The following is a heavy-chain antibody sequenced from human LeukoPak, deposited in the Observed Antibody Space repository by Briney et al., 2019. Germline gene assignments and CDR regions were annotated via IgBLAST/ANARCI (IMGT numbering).Heavy chain of an antibody. V-gene: IGHV4-30-4*01. J-gene: IGHJ4*01. CDR2: IYYSGST. CDR3: ARALYDSSGYLYDY. Sequence: SETLSLTCTVSGGSISSGDYYWSWIRQLPGKGLEWIGYIYYSGSTYYNPSLKSRVTISVDTSKNQFSLKLSSVTAADTAVYYCARALYDSSGYLYDYWGQEPWSPSPQ. D-gene: IGHD3-22*01. CDR1: GGSISSGDYY.